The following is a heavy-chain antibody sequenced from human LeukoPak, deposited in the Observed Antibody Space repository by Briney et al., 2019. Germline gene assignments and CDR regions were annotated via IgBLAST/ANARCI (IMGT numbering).Heavy chain of an antibody. CDR1: GFTFSSYA. Sequence: GGSLRLSCAASGFTFSSYAMIWVRQAPGKGLEWVSAISGSGGSTYYADSVKGRFTISRDNSKNTLYLQMNSLRAEDTAVYYCANKTAMGTFDYWGQGTLVTVSS. D-gene: IGHD5-18*01. J-gene: IGHJ4*02. CDR3: ANKTAMGTFDY. V-gene: IGHV3-23*01. CDR2: ISGSGGST.